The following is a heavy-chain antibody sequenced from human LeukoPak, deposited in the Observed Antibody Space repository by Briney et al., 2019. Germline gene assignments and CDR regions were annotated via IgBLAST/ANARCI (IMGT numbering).Heavy chain of an antibody. V-gene: IGHV1-69*04. CDR1: GYTFISYG. Sequence: SVKVSCKASGYTFISYGISWVRQAPGQGLEWMGRIIPILGIANYAQKFQGRVTITADKSTSTAYMELSSLRSEDTAVYYYARVPWGDYYGSGSYYNNAFDIWGQGTMVTVSS. J-gene: IGHJ3*02. CDR3: ARVPWGDYYGSGSYYNNAFDI. CDR2: IIPILGIA. D-gene: IGHD3-10*01.